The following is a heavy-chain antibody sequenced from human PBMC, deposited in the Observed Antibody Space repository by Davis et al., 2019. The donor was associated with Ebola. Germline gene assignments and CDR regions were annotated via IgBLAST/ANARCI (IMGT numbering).Heavy chain of an antibody. J-gene: IGHJ4*02. CDR3: ARTQERGFWGGPYFDY. Sequence: SETLSLTCTVSGGSIRSYYWSWIRQSPGKGLEWLGYIYHSGSTTNYNPSLKSRVTISIDASKNQFFLKLSSVTAADTAIYYCARTQERGFWGGPYFDYWGQGTLVTVSS. CDR2: IYHSGSTT. D-gene: IGHD3-3*01. V-gene: IGHV4-59*01. CDR1: GGSIRSYY.